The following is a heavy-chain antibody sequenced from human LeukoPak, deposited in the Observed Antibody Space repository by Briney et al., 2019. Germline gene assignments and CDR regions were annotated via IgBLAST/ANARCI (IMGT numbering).Heavy chain of an antibody. D-gene: IGHD3-3*01. CDR2: INDIGST. CDR1: GGSFSGYH. V-gene: IGHV4-34*01. J-gene: IGHJ4*02. Sequence: SETLSLTCAVYGGSFSGYHWTWSRQPPGKGLDWIGEINDIGSTNYNPSLKNRVTISVDMSKNQFSVNLTSVTAADTGVYFCGRGPHQEWPPIQYWGQGSLVTVSS. CDR3: GRGPHQEWPPIQY.